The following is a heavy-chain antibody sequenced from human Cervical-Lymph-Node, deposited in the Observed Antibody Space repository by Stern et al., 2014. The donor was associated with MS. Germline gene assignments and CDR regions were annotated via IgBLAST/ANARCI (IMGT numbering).Heavy chain of an antibody. CDR3: AREEYNDYDFGAFDM. Sequence: QVQLGQSGAEVKKPGASVKLSCKASGYTFTSHYLHWVRQAPGQGLEWMGIINPGGGTTNLAQKFQGRVIMTGDTSTRTVYLELSSLRSEDTAVYFCAREEYNDYDFGAFDMWGQGTMVTVSS. J-gene: IGHJ3*02. D-gene: IGHD4-17*01. V-gene: IGHV1-46*01. CDR2: INPGGGTT. CDR1: GYTFTSHY.